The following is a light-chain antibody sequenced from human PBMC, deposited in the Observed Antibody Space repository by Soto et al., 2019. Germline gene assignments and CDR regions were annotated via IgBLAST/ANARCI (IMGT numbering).Light chain of an antibody. J-gene: IGLJ1*01. CDR2: GNS. CDR1: RSNIGAGYD. V-gene: IGLV1-40*01. CDR3: QSYDTSLIGYV. Sequence: QSVLTQPPSVSGAPGQRVTISCTGSRSNIGAGYDVHWYQQLPGTAPKLLIYGNSNRPSGVPDRFSGSKSGTSASLAITGLQAEDEAAYYCQSYDTSLIGYVFGTGTKLTVL.